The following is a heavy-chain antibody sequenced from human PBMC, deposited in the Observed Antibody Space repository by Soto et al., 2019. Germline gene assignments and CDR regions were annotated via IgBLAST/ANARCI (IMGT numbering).Heavy chain of an antibody. CDR1: GYTFTGYY. J-gene: IGHJ6*02. CDR3: AREGGSAYGMDV. D-gene: IGHD1-26*01. V-gene: IGHV1-2*02. CDR2: INPSSGDS. Sequence: QVHLVQSGAEVAKPGASVKVSCKPSGYTFTGYYIHWVRQAAGQGLEWMGWINPSSGDSKYAQKFQGRVTMTRDTSISTAYLDLRNLRSDDTAVYYCAREGGSAYGMDVWGQGTAVTVSS.